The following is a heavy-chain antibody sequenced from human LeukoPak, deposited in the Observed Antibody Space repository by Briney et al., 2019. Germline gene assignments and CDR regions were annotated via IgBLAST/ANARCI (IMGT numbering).Heavy chain of an antibody. Sequence: GASVKVSCKASGYKFNDYYIHWMRQAPGQGLGWMGIINPSGGSTSYAQKFQGRVTMTRDMSTSTVYMELSSLRSEDTAVYYCASGQTDYWGQGTLVTVSS. CDR1: GYKFNDYY. V-gene: IGHV1-46*02. CDR2: INPSGGST. J-gene: IGHJ4*02. CDR3: ASGQTDY.